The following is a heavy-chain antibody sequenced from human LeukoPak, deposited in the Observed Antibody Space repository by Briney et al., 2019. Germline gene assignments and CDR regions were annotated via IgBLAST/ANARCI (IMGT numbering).Heavy chain of an antibody. V-gene: IGHV3-23*01. CDR1: GFTFSSSA. Sequence: QTGGSLRLSCAASGFTFSSSAMSWVRQAPGKGLEWVSAISGSGGSTYYADSVKGRFTISRDNSKNTLYLQMNSLRAEDTAVYYCAKDLGGYTLFYGDVFGYWGQGTLVTVSS. D-gene: IGHD4-17*01. CDR3: AKDLGGYTLFYGDVFGY. CDR2: ISGSGGST. J-gene: IGHJ4*02.